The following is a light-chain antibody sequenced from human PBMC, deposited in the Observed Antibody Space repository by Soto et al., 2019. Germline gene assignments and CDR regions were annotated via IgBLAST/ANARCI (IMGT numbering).Light chain of an antibody. CDR2: GTN. CDR3: ATWDDSLNGWV. Sequence: QSVLTQPPSASGTPGQRVTLSCSGSSSNIAGSTVNWYQQLPGTAPRLLIYGTNQRPSGVPDRFSGSKSGTSAALAIGGLQSEDEADYYCATWDDSLNGWVFGGGTKLTVL. CDR1: SSNIAGST. J-gene: IGLJ3*02. V-gene: IGLV1-44*01.